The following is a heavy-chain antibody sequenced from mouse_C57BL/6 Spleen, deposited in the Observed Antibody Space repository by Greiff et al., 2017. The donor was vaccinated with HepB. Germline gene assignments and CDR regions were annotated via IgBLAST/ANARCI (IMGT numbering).Heavy chain of an antibody. CDR3: ARGNWDYYYAMDY. CDR2: IYPGDGDT. D-gene: IGHD4-1*01. J-gene: IGHJ4*01. CDR1: GYAFSSYW. Sequence: VQLQQSGAELVKPGASVKISCKASGYAFSSYWMNWVKQRPGKGLEWIGQIYPGDGDTNYNGKFKGKATLTADKSSSTAYMQLSSLTSEDSAVYFCARGNWDYYYAMDYWGQGTSVTVSS. V-gene: IGHV1-80*01.